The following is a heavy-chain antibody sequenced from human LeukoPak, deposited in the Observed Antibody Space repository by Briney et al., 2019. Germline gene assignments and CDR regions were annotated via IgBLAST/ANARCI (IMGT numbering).Heavy chain of an antibody. D-gene: IGHD3-10*01. V-gene: IGHV3-7*04. CDR2: IKQDGSDK. CDR1: GFTFSSYW. J-gene: IGHJ4*02. CDR3: ARDSIRPRKPLWFGESNFDY. Sequence: PGGSLRLSCAASGFTFSSYWMSWVRQAPGKGLEWLANIKQDGSDKYYVDSVKGRFTISRDNAKNSLYLQMNSLRAEDTAVYYCARDSIRPRKPLWFGESNFDYWGQGTLVTVSS.